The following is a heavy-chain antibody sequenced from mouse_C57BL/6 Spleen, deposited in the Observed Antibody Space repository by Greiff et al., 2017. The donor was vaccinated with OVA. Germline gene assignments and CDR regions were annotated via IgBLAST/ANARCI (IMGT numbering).Heavy chain of an antibody. V-gene: IGHV10-3*01. CDR1: GFTFNTYA. D-gene: IGHD2-5*01. CDR2: IRSKSSNYAT. Sequence: EVQLVESGGGLVQPKGSLKLSCAASGFTFNTYAMHWVRQAPGKGLEWVARIRSKSSNYATYYADSVKDRFTISRDDSQSMLYLQMNNLKTEDTAMYYCVRDQDYSNPYAMDYWGQGTSVTVSS. J-gene: IGHJ4*01. CDR3: VRDQDYSNPYAMDY.